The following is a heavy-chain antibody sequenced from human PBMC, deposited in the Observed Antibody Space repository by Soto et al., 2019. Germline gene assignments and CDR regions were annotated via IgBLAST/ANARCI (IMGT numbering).Heavy chain of an antibody. CDR1: GGTFSSYA. CDR3: ACLIGTAAVDRGAFDI. CDR2: IIPIFGTA. J-gene: IGHJ3*02. V-gene: IGHV1-69*01. D-gene: IGHD2-2*01. Sequence: QVQLVQSGAEVQKPGSSVKVSCKASGGTFSSYAISWVRQAPGQGLEWMGGIIPIFGTANYAQKFQGRVTITADESTSTAYMELSSLRSEDTAVYYCACLIGTAAVDRGAFDIWGQGTMVTVSS.